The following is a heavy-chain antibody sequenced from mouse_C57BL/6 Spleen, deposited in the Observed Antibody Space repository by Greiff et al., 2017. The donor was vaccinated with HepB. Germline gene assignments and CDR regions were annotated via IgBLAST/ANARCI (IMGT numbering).Heavy chain of an antibody. CDR2: ISGGGGNT. CDR3: ARLDDGYYRFAY. V-gene: IGHV5-9*01. CDR1: GFTFSSYT. J-gene: IGHJ3*01. Sequence: EVKLVESGGGLVKPGGSLKLSCAASGFTFSSYTMSWVRQTPEKRLEWVATISGGGGNTYYPDSVKGRFTISRDNAKNTLYLQMSSLRSEDTALYYCARLDDGYYRFAYWGQGTLVTVSA. D-gene: IGHD2-3*01.